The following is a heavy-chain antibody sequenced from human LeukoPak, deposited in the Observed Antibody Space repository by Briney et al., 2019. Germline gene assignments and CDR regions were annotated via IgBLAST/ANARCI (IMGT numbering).Heavy chain of an antibody. Sequence: PGGSLRLSCAASGFTVSDNYMSWVRQAPGKELEWVSVMYSRGDTYYANSVKGRFTFSRDISKNTVYLQMKGLRTEDTAMYYCARDAPQVPAAGVLASWGQGTLVIVSS. D-gene: IGHD6-13*01. J-gene: IGHJ5*02. V-gene: IGHV3-53*01. CDR2: MYSRGDT. CDR1: GFTVSDNY. CDR3: ARDAPQVPAAGVLAS.